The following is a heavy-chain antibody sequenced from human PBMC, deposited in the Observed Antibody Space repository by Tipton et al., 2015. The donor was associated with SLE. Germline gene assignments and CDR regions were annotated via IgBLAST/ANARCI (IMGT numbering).Heavy chain of an antibody. J-gene: IGHJ1*01. V-gene: IGHV4-59*01. D-gene: IGHD2-21*02. CDR1: GGSSSNYY. CDR2: IYHSGSGST. Sequence: LRLSCSVSGGSSSNYYWSWIRQPPGKGLEWIAYIYHSGSGSTNYNPSLKSRVTISVDASKNQVSLILTSVTAADTAVYYCARGDKVTTMWGGLSNAEYFQHWGQGTLVTVSS. CDR3: ARGDKVTTMWGGLSNAEYFQH.